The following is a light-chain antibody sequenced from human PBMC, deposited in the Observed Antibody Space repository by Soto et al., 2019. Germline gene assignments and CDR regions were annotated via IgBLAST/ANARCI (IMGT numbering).Light chain of an antibody. CDR2: WAS. V-gene: IGKV4-1*01. CDR3: QQYYNPPRT. Sequence: DIVMTQSPDSLAVSLGERATINCKSSQSVLYSSNNKNYLAWYQQKPGQPPKLLIYWASTRESGVPDRFSGSGSGTDFTLTISSLQAEDVAVYYCQQYYNPPRTFGQGTKVAI. J-gene: IGKJ1*01. CDR1: QSVLYSSNNKNY.